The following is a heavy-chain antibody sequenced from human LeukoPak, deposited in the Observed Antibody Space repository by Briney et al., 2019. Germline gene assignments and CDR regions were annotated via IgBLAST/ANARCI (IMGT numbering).Heavy chain of an antibody. CDR1: GGSISSYY. J-gene: IGHJ5*02. Sequence: SETLSLTRTVSGGSISSYYWSWIRQPAGKGLEWIGRIYSSGSTNYNPSLKSRVTMSVDTSKNQFSLKLSSVTAADTAVYYCARDWGGVVLVPPALRGFDPWGQGTLVTVSS. CDR3: ARDWGGVVLVPPALRGFDP. D-gene: IGHD2-2*01. CDR2: IYSSGST. V-gene: IGHV4-4*07.